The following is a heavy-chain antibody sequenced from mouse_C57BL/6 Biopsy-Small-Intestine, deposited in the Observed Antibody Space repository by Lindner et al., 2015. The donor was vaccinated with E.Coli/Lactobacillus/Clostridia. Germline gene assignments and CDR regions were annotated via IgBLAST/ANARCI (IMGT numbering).Heavy chain of an antibody. V-gene: IGHV1-15*01. CDR3: ARTLTTVVAHWYFDV. CDR1: GYTFTDYE. CDR2: IDPETGGT. Sequence: VQLQESGAELVRPGASVTLSCKASGYTFTDYEMHWVKQTPVHGLEWMGSIDPETGGTAYNQRFKGKAILTADKSSSTVFMQFSSLTSEDSAIYYCARTLTTVVAHWYFDVWGTGTTVTVSS. J-gene: IGHJ1*03. D-gene: IGHD1-1*01.